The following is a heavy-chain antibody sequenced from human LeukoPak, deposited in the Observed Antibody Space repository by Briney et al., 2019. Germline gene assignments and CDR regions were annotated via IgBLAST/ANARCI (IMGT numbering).Heavy chain of an antibody. J-gene: IGHJ1*01. V-gene: IGHV4-39*01. CDR3: ARRRFYDGSGYLE. Sequence: SETLSLTCSVSGDSVSRSDSYWDWIRQPPGKGLEWIGTIYYSGRTYYSPSLKSRVTMSVDPSNNQFSLNLRSVTAADTALYYCARRRFYDGSGYLEWGQGTLLSVSS. CDR1: GDSVSRSDSY. D-gene: IGHD3-22*01. CDR2: IYYSGRT.